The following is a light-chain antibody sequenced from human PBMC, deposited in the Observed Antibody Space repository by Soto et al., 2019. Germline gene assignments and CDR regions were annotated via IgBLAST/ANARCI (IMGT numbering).Light chain of an antibody. CDR3: IQATQIPWT. J-gene: IGKJ1*01. CDR1: LSHVHSDGNNY. V-gene: IGKV2-24*01. Sequence: EIVMTQTPLSSPVTLGRPASISCRSSLSHVHSDGNNYLSRLHQRPGQPPRHLTYKISMRFSGDPERCSGSGAGTNFTPKIRRVDAEDVGVYYCIQATQIPWTFGQGTKVDIK. CDR2: KIS.